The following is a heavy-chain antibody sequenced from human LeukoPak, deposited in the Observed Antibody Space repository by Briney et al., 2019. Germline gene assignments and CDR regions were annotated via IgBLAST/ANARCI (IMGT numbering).Heavy chain of an antibody. CDR2: IIPILGIA. CDR3: ARASKLRYFDPYGMDV. V-gene: IGHV1-69*04. J-gene: IGHJ6*02. D-gene: IGHD3-9*01. Sequence: SVKVSCKASGGIXNKYAISGVRQAPGQGLEWMGRIIPILGIANYAQKFQGRVTITADKSTSTAYMELSSLRSEDTAVYYCARASKLRYFDPYGMDVWGQGTTVTVSS. CDR1: GGIXNKYA.